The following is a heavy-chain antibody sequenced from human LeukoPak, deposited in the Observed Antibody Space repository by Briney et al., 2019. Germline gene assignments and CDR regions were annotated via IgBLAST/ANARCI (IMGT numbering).Heavy chain of an antibody. CDR2: IYYSGST. Sequence: NPSETLSLTCTLSGGSIGSSSYYWGWIRQPPGKGLEWIGSIYYSGSTYYNPSLRSRVTISVDTSKNQFSLKLSSVTAADTAVYYCAKHSLCLTYYDFWSGYYSPCYMDVWGKGTTVTVSS. D-gene: IGHD3-3*01. V-gene: IGHV4-39*01. J-gene: IGHJ6*03. CDR1: GGSIGSSSYY. CDR3: AKHSLCLTYYDFWSGYYSPCYMDV.